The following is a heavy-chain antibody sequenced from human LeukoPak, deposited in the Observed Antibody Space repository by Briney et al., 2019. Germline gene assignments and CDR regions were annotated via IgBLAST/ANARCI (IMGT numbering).Heavy chain of an antibody. V-gene: IGHV3-30*04. CDR3: ARGLMLRGVADY. CDR1: GFTFSNYA. CDR2: ILHDGSNK. Sequence: GRSLRLSCAASGFTFSNYALHWVRQAPGKGLEWVAVILHDGSNKYADSVKGRFTTSRDNSKNTLYLQMNSLRAEDTAVYYCARGLMLRGVADYWGQGTLVTVSS. J-gene: IGHJ4*02. D-gene: IGHD3-10*01.